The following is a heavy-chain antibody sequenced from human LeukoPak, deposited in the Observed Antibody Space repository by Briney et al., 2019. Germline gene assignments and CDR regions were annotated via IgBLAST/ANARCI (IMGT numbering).Heavy chain of an antibody. CDR3: ARPSYCSSTSCYPFDY. CDR2: IYPGDSDT. D-gene: IGHD2-2*01. V-gene: IGHV5-51*01. Sequence: KVSCKASGYTFTSYGISWVRQAPGQGLEWMGIIYPGDSDTRYSPSFQGQVTISADKSISTAYLQWSSLKASDTAMYYCARPSYCSSTSCYPFDYWGQGTLVTVSS. CDR1: GYTFTSYG. J-gene: IGHJ4*02.